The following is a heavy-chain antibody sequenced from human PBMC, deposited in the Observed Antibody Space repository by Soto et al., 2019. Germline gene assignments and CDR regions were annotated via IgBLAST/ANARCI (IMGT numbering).Heavy chain of an antibody. J-gene: IGHJ4*02. CDR2: IKSKTDGGTT. D-gene: IGHD3-10*01. Sequence: EVQLVESGGGFVKPGGSLRLSCAASGFTFSNAWINWVRQAPGKGLEWVGRIKSKTDGGTTDFAASVKGRLAISRDDSKNMVYLQMNSLKTEDTAVYYCTTDYYITIVIIRFDYWGQGTLVTVSS. CDR1: GFTFSNAW. CDR3: TTDYYITIVIIRFDY. V-gene: IGHV3-15*07.